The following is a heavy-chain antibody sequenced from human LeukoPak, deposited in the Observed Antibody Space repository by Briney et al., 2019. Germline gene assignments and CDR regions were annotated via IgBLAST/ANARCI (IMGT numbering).Heavy chain of an antibody. Sequence: PGGSLRLSCAASGFTFSSYGMSWVRQAPGKGLEWVSAISGSGGSTYYADSVKGRFTISRDNSKNTLYLQMNSLRAEDTAVYYCAKEDTMLVVVITTSYFDYWGQGTLVTVSS. D-gene: IGHD3-22*01. J-gene: IGHJ4*02. V-gene: IGHV3-23*01. CDR1: GFTFSSYG. CDR3: AKEDTMLVVVITTSYFDY. CDR2: ISGSGGST.